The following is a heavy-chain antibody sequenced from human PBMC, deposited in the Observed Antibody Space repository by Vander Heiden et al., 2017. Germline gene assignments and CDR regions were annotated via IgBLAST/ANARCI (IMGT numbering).Heavy chain of an antibody. V-gene: IGHV3-53*01. J-gene: IGHJ4*02. CDR2: IYSGGST. CDR1: GFTVSSNY. Sequence: VHLVDPGGGLIQPGGPLKLPCAAAGFTVSSNYMSWVRQAPGKGLEWVSVIYSGGSTYYADSVKGRFTISRDNSKNTLYLQMNSLRAEDTAVYYCARDWIAVTYWGQGTLVTVSS. CDR3: ARDWIAVTY. D-gene: IGHD6-19*01.